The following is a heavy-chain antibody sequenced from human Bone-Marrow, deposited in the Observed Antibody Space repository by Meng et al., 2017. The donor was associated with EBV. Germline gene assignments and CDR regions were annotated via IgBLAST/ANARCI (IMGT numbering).Heavy chain of an antibody. Sequence: VEGGQTGAEGKKPGSSGNVSCKTSGGTLRGDAISWVRQAPGQGLEWMGGLIPLSDAPHYAQKFQGRVTITADESTSTHYLDLSGLRAEDTAVYYCASESGRGFTPDYWGQGTLVTVSS. CDR2: LIPLSDAP. CDR3: ASESGRGFTPDY. D-gene: IGHD3-10*01. J-gene: IGHJ4*02. CDR1: GGTLRGDA. V-gene: IGHV1-69*01.